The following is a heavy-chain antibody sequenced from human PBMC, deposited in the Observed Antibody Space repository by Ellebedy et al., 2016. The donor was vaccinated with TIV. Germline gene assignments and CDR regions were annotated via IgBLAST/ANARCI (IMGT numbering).Heavy chain of an antibody. Sequence: GESLKISCAASGFTVSSNYMTWVRQAPGKGLEWVSIIYSGGSTYYAASVKDRFTISRDNSKNTLYLQMSSLRAEDTAIYYCARTKYLDYWGQGTLVTVSS. V-gene: IGHV3-66*01. CDR1: GFTVSSNY. CDR2: IYSGGST. CDR3: ARTKYLDY. J-gene: IGHJ4*02.